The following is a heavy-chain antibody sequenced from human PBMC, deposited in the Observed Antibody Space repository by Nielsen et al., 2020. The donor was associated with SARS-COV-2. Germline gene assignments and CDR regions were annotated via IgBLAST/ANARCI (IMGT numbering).Heavy chain of an antibody. CDR2: ISAYNGNT. Sequence: ASVKVSCKASGYTFTSYGISWVRQAPGQGLEWMGWISAYNGNTNYAQKLQGRVTMTRNTSISTAYMELSSLRSEDTAVYYCARDGGDGYNYYYGMDVWGQGTTVTVSS. CDR1: GYTFTSYG. V-gene: IGHV1-18*04. D-gene: IGHD2-21*01. J-gene: IGHJ6*02. CDR3: ARDGGDGYNYYYGMDV.